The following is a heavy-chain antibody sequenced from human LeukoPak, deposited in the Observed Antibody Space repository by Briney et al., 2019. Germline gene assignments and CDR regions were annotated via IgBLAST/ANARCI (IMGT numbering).Heavy chain of an antibody. CDR1: GGSFSGYY. J-gene: IGHJ4*02. D-gene: IGHD1-26*01. Sequence: SETLSLTCAVYGGSFSGYYWSWIRQHPGKGLEWIGYIYYSGSTYYNPSLKSRVTISVDTSKNQFSLKLSSVTAADTAVYYCARPVNGGSYDGPFDYWGQGTLVTVSS. CDR3: ARPVNGGSYDGPFDY. V-gene: IGHV4-34*01. CDR2: IYYSGST.